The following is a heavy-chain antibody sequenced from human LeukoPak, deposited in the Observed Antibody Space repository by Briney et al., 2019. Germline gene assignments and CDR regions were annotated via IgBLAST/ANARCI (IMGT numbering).Heavy chain of an antibody. CDR1: GFTFDDYA. Sequence: LTGGSLRLSCAASGFTFDDYAMHWVRRAPGKGLEWVSGISWNSGSIGYADSVKGRFTISRDNAKNSLYLQMNSLRAEDMALYYCAKDTLGVPAAEGYFDYWGQGTLVTVSS. J-gene: IGHJ4*02. CDR2: ISWNSGSI. CDR3: AKDTLGVPAAEGYFDY. D-gene: IGHD2-2*01. V-gene: IGHV3-9*03.